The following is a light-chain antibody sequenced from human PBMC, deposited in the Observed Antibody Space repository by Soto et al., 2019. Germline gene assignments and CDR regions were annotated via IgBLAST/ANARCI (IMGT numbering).Light chain of an antibody. Sequence: QLVLTQSPAASASRGASVRLTCTLRSGNSNYAIAWHQQQPEKGPRFLMKLNSDGSHSKGDGIPDRFSGSSSGAERYLTISTLPSEDEADYYGQTGVTGIHIFGGGTKVTVL. J-gene: IGLJ2*01. V-gene: IGLV4-69*01. CDR3: QTGVTGIHI. CDR1: SGNSNYA. CDR2: LNSDGSH.